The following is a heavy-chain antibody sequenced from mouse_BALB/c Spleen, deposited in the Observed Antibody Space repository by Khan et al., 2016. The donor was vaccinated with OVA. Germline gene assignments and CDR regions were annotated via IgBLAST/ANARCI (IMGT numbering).Heavy chain of an antibody. V-gene: IGHV14-3*02. CDR3: ARRSSFYYAMDY. Sequence: VQLQQSGAELVKPGASVKLSCTASGFNIKDTYMHWVKQRPEQGLEWIGRIDPANGNTKYDPKFQGTATITADTSSNTAYLQLSSLTSEDTAVYYCARRSSFYYAMDYWGQGTSVTVSS. D-gene: IGHD1-1*01. CDR1: GFNIKDTY. CDR2: IDPANGNT. J-gene: IGHJ4*01.